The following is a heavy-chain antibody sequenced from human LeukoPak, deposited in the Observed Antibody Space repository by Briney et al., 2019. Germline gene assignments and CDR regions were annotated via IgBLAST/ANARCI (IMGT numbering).Heavy chain of an antibody. Sequence: ASVKVSCKASGYTFTSYGISWVRQAPGQGLEWMGWISAYNGNTNYAQKLQGRVTMTTDTFTSTAYTELRSLRSDDTAVYYCARGRYVLRFLEWGRGFDPWGQGTLVTVSS. CDR1: GYTFTSYG. V-gene: IGHV1-18*01. D-gene: IGHD3-3*01. CDR2: ISAYNGNT. CDR3: ARGRYVLRFLEWGRGFDP. J-gene: IGHJ5*02.